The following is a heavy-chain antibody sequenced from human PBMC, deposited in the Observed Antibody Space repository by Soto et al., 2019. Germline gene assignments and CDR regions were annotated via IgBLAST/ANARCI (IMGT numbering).Heavy chain of an antibody. J-gene: IGHJ4*02. D-gene: IGHD2-2*01. CDR1: NFSVLTSIYY. CDR3: ARNWNLALVPAAYFDS. V-gene: IGHV4-39*01. Sequence: PSETLSLTCTVSNFSVLTSIYYWAWIRQPPGKGLEWVGTVYYTGTTYYNPSLQSRVTISIDTSKNQFYLNLNSVTAADTAVYYCARNWNLALVPAAYFDSWGQVTLVTVSS. CDR2: VYYTGTT.